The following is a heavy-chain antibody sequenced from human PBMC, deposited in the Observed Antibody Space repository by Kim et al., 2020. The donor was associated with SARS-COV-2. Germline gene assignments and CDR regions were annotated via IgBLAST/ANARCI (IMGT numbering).Heavy chain of an antibody. CDR1: GFTFSNYG. V-gene: IGHV3-33*05. Sequence: GGFLRLSCAASGFTFSNYGMNWVRQAPGKGLEWVAFISYDGIYKYYADSVKGRFTISRDNSKNTLYVQMNSLRAEDTAVYYCARDRSGAMTIIRGPTVRYYYVCMDVARRRTTVSVSA. J-gene: IGHJ6*01. CDR2: ISYDGIYK. CDR3: ARDRSGAMTIIRGPTVRYYYVCMDV. D-gene: IGHD3-10*01.